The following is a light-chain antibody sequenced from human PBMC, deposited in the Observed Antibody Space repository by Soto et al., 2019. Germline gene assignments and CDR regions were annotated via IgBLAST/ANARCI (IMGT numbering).Light chain of an antibody. J-gene: IGLJ1*01. CDR1: SSDVGGYNY. CDR3: SSYTSSSTLLYV. CDR2: DVS. Sequence: QSALTPPASVSGSPGQSITISCTGTSSDVGGYNYVSWYQQHPGKAPKLMIYDVSKRPSGVSNRVSGSKSGNTASLTISGLQAEDEADYYCSSYTSSSTLLYVFGTGTKLTVL. V-gene: IGLV2-14*01.